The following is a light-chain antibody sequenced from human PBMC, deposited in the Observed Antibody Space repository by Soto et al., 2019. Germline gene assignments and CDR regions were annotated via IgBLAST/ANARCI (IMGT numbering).Light chain of an antibody. CDR2: DAS. V-gene: IGKV3-11*01. CDR1: QSVSGS. Sequence: EIVLTQSPAILSLSPGEKATLSCRASQSVSGSLGWYQQKPGQAPRLLIYDASNRATGIPARFSGSGSGTDFTLTISSLEPEDFAVYYCQQRSNWPPTFGGGTKVDIK. CDR3: QQRSNWPPT. J-gene: IGKJ4*01.